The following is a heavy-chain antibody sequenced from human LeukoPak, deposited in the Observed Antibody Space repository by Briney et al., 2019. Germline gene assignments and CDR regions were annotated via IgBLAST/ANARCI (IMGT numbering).Heavy chain of an antibody. CDR1: GFTFSSYE. CDR3: ASPQTSGYAFGY. V-gene: IGHV3-48*03. D-gene: IGHD5-12*01. Sequence: GGSLRLSCAASGFTFSSYEMIWVRQAPGKGLECVSYISGSGRTIYYADSVKGRFTISRDNAKNSLYLQMYSLRAGDTAAYYCASPQTSGYAFGYWGQGALVTVSS. J-gene: IGHJ4*02. CDR2: ISGSGRTI.